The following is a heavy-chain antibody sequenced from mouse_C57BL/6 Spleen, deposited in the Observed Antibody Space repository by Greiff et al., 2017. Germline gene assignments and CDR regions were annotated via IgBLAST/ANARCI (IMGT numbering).Heavy chain of an antibody. D-gene: IGHD1-1*01. CDR3: ARDYYGSSQGFDY. Sequence: QVQLQQPGAELVKPGASVKLSCKASGYTFTSYWMHWVKQRPGQGLEWIGMIHPNSGSTNYNEKFKSKATLTVDKSSSTAYMQLSSLTSEDSAVXYSARDYYGSSQGFDYWGQGTTLTVSS. J-gene: IGHJ2*01. V-gene: IGHV1-64*01. CDR1: GYTFTSYW. CDR2: IHPNSGST.